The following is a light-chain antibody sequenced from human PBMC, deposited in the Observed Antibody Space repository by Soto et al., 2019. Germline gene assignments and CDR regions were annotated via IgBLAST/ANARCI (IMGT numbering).Light chain of an antibody. Sequence: QPVLTQPASVSGSPGQSITISCTGTSSDVGGYNYVSWYQQHPGKAPKLMIYDVSNRPSGVSNRFSGSKSGNTASLTISGLQAEDEADYYCSSYTSSSILVFGGGTKVTVL. CDR3: SSYTSSSILV. CDR1: SSDVGGYNY. V-gene: IGLV2-14*01. J-gene: IGLJ2*01. CDR2: DVS.